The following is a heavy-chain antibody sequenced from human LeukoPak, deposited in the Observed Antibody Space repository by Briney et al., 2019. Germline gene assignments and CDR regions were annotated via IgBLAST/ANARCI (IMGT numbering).Heavy chain of an antibody. V-gene: IGHV3-30*04. Sequence: PGGSLRLSCAASGYTFSSYPMSWVRQAPGKGLECVARISEDGSTIHYADSVRGRVTISRDNSKNTLYLQMNSLRAEDTSLYYCAKDRAAGAVTTYDSWGQGTLVTVSS. D-gene: IGHD4-17*01. CDR3: AKDRAAGAVTTYDS. J-gene: IGHJ4*02. CDR1: GYTFSSYP. CDR2: ISEDGSTI.